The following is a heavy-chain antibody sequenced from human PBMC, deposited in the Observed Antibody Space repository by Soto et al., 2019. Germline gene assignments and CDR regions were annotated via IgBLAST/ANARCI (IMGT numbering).Heavy chain of an antibody. CDR3: ARSGSPGVTTRSNWFDP. Sequence: QVQLVESGGGVVQPGRYLRLSCAASGFTFSSYAMHWVRQAPGKGLEWVAVISYDGSNKYYADSVKGRFTIARDNSKNTLYLQMNSLRAEDTAVYYCARSGSPGVTTRSNWFDPWGQGTLVTVSS. CDR2: ISYDGSNK. V-gene: IGHV3-30-3*01. D-gene: IGHD3-10*01. CDR1: GFTFSSYA. J-gene: IGHJ5*02.